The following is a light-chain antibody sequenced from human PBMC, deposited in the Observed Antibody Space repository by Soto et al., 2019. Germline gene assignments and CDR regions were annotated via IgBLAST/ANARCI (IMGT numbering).Light chain of an antibody. CDR3: SSYTRSATYV. J-gene: IGLJ1*01. Sequence: QSALDQPASGSGSPGRSITISCTGTSSDVGGYNYVSWYQQHPGKAPKLMIYDVNNRPSGVSSRFSGSKSGNTASLTISGLQAEDEADYCCSSYTRSATYVFATGTKVTVL. CDR1: SSDVGGYNY. CDR2: DVN. V-gene: IGLV2-14*03.